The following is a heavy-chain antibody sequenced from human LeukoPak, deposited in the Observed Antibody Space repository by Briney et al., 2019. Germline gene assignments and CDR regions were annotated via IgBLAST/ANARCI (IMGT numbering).Heavy chain of an antibody. CDR1: GFTFSDYS. J-gene: IGHJ4*02. Sequence: GGSLRLSCAASGFTFSDYSMNWVRQAPGKGLEWISYISSSSSMMYYADSVKGRFIISRDNAKKSLYLRMNSLRVEDTAVYYCARDPPNWGFGYWGQGTLVTVSS. D-gene: IGHD7-27*01. CDR3: ARDPPNWGFGY. CDR2: ISSSSSMM. V-gene: IGHV3-48*01.